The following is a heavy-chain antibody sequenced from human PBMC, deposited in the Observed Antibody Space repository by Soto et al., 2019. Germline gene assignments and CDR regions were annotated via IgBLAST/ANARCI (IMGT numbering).Heavy chain of an antibody. D-gene: IGHD3-16*01. J-gene: IGHJ4*02. CDR3: ARHDYSYAYLSYTDY. CDR2: IYPGDSET. V-gene: IGHV5-51*01. Sequence: GESLKISCKGSGYNFPNHWIGWVRQMPGKGLEWMAIIYPGDSETRYSPSFQGQVTISVDKSISTAYLQWSSLRASDSAMYYCARHDYSYAYLSYTDYWGLGTLVTVSS. CDR1: GYNFPNHW.